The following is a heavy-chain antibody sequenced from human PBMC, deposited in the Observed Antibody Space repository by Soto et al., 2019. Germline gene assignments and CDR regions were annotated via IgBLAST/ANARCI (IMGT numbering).Heavy chain of an antibody. V-gene: IGHV3-30-3*01. CDR3: ARPNRHCYYYGMDV. D-gene: IGHD7-27*01. CDR2: ISYDGSNK. Sequence: PGESLRLSCAASGFTFSSYAMHWVRQAPGKGLEWVAVISYDGSNKYYADSVKGRFTISRDNSKNTLYLQMNSLRAEDTAVYYCARPNRHCYYYGMDVWGQGTTVTVS. J-gene: IGHJ6*02. CDR1: GFTFSSYA.